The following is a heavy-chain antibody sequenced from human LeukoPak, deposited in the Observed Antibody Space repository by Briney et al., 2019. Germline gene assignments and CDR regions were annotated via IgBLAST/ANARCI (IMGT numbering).Heavy chain of an antibody. J-gene: IGHJ5*02. CDR2: IYSGGST. Sequence: GSLRLSCVASGFTVSSNYMNWVRQAPGKGLEWVSVIYSGGSTYYADSVKGRFTISRDNSKNTLYLQMNSLRAEDTAVYYCAKDGKVLWFGEAYNWFDPWGQGTLVTVSS. D-gene: IGHD3-10*01. V-gene: IGHV3-53*01. CDR3: AKDGKVLWFGEAYNWFDP. CDR1: GFTVSSNY.